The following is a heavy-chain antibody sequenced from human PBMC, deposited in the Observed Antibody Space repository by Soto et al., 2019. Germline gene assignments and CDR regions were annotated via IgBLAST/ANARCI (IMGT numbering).Heavy chain of an antibody. J-gene: IGHJ4*02. D-gene: IGHD6-19*01. CDR3: AKAPHWPPLYSSGWQS. V-gene: IGHV3-23*01. CDR2: VSGSGDST. Sequence: PGRSQRLSYTASGFTFANYAVHRVRQAPGKGLEWVSGVSGSGDSTYYADAVKGRFTISRDNSKNTLYLQMNSLRAEDTAVYYCAKAPHWPPLYSSGWQSWGQGTLVTVSS. CDR1: GFTFANYA.